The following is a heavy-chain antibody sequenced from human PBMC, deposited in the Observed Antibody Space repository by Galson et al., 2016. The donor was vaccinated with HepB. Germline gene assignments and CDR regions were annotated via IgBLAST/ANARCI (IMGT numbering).Heavy chain of an antibody. CDR2: IRYSSSYM. D-gene: IGHD2-2*01. CDR1: GFTFSSYS. J-gene: IGHJ4*02. CDR3: ARSFDAEGSRSLDH. V-gene: IGHV3-21*01. Sequence: SLRLSCAASGFTFSSYSMHWVRQAPGTGLEWDSSIRYSSSYMPYADAVKGRFTITRDNAKTSLYLQMNSLGAEDTAVYFCARSFDAEGSRSLDHWGQGTLVTVAS.